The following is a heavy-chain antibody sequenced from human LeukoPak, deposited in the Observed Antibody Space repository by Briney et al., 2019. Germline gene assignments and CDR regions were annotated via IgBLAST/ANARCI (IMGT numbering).Heavy chain of an antibody. CDR2: ISWNSGSK. J-gene: IGHJ4*02. CDR3: AKDTGSGFIAAPGNSGVDY. Sequence: QAGGSLRLSCAASGLTFDDYAMHWVRQAPGKGLEWASGISWNSGSKGYADSVKGRFTISRDNAKKSLYLQMNSLRVEGTALYYCAKDTGSGFIAAPGNSGVDYWGQGTLVTVSS. D-gene: IGHD6-13*01. CDR1: GLTFDDYA. V-gene: IGHV3-9*01.